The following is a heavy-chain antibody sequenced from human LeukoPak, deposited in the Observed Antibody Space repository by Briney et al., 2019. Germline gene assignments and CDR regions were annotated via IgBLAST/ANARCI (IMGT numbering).Heavy chain of an antibody. J-gene: IGHJ4*02. D-gene: IGHD3-16*02. CDR3: ARALYDYVWGSYRYIKGVDY. V-gene: IGHV1-18*01. CDR2: ISAYNGNT. Sequence: ASVKLSCKASGYTFTSYGISWVRQAPGQGLEWMGCISAYNGNTNYAQKIQGRVTMPTDTSTSTAYMELRSLRSDDTAVYYCARALYDYVWGSYRYIKGVDYWGQGTLVTVSS. CDR1: GYTFTSYG.